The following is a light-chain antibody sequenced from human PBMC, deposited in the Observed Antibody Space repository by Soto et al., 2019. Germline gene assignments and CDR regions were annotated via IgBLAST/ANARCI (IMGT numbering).Light chain of an antibody. CDR3: QQYGSSPLT. Sequence: EIVLTQSPGTLSLSPGERATLSCRASQSISSNYLAWYQQNPGQAPRLLIYDASSRATGIPDRFSGSGSGTDFTLTISRLEPEDFAVYYSQQYGSSPLTFGGGTTVEIK. CDR1: QSISSNY. CDR2: DAS. J-gene: IGKJ4*01. V-gene: IGKV3-20*01.